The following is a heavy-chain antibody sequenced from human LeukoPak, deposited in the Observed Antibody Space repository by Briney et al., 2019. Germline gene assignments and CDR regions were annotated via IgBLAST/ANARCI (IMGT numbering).Heavy chain of an antibody. J-gene: IGHJ4*02. D-gene: IGHD3-22*01. CDR1: GFTFSSSW. CDR2: IKQDGSEK. Sequence: PGGSLRLSCAASGFTFSSSWMSWVRQAPGKGLDWVANIKQDGSEKYYVDSVKGRFTISRDNAKNSLYLQMNSLRAEDTAVYYCARETNYYDSSGYYSFWDYWGQGTLVTVSS. V-gene: IGHV3-7*01. CDR3: ARETNYYDSSGYYSFWDY.